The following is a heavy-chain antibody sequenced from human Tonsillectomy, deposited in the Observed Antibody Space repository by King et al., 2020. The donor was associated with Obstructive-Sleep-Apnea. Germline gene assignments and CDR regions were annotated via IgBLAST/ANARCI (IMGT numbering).Heavy chain of an antibody. CDR3: AKDRKNIAVAGTDL. Sequence: VQLVESGGGLVQPGGSLRLSCAASGFTFSSYAMSWVRQAPGKGLEWVSGIIGRGGSTYYADSVKGRFTISRDNSKNTLYLQMNSLRAEDTAVYYCAKDRKNIAVAGTDLWGQGTLVTVSS. J-gene: IGHJ4*02. CDR1: GFTFSSYA. D-gene: IGHD6-19*01. CDR2: IIGRGGST. V-gene: IGHV3-23*04.